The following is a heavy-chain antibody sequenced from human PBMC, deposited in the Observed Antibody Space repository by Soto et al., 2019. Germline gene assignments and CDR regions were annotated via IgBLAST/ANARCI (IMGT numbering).Heavy chain of an antibody. J-gene: IGHJ3*01. CDR1: GYTFTRYT. CDR2: INAGNGNT. D-gene: IGHD2-2*01. CDR3: ARVSSTSDAFDV. V-gene: IGHV1-3*01. Sequence: ASVNVSCKASGYTFTRYTIHWGRQAPGQRLEWMVWINAGNGNTKYSQKFQARVTITRDTSASTTYMELTSLRSEDTAIYYCARVSSTSDAFDVWGQGTLVTVSS.